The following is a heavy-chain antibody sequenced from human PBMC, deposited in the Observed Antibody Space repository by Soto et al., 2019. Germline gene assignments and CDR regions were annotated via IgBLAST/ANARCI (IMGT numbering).Heavy chain of an antibody. CDR1: GGTFSNSA. V-gene: IGHV1-69*12. CDR2: IMPIFRTP. D-gene: IGHD3-3*02. J-gene: IGHJ6*02. Sequence: QVQLEQSGAEVKKPRSSVKVSCKASGGTFSNSAISWVRQAPGQGLEWMGGIMPIFRTPDYAQKFQGRVTVTADESTSTAYMELSGLRSDDTAVYYCARDKDRQQLGGNYYYILDVWGQGTTVTVSS. CDR3: ARDKDRQQLGGNYYYILDV.